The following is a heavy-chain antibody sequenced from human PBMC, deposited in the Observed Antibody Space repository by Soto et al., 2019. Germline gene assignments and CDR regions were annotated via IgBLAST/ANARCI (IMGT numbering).Heavy chain of an antibody. Sequence: QVQLQESGPGLVKPSETLSLTCTVSGGSISSYYWSWIRQPPGKGLVWIGYIYYSGSTKYSPSLERPLPISVPTSQSPCSLTPCSVTAADTAVDCCPRCPVRGLIVAAFDIWGQGPRVNASS. CDR2: IYYSGST. CDR3: PRCPVRGLIVAAFDI. J-gene: IGHJ3*02. V-gene: IGHV4-59*08. CDR1: GGSISSYY. D-gene: IGHD3-16*02.